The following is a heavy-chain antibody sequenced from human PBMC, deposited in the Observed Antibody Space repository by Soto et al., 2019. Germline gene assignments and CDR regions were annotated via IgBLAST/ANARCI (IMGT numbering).Heavy chain of an antibody. V-gene: IGHV1-8*01. J-gene: IGHJ6*02. D-gene: IGHD5-12*01. CDR2: MNPNSGNT. CDR1: GYIFTSYD. Sequence: ASVKVSCKASGYIFTSYDINWVRQATGQGLEWMGWMNPNSGNTGYAQKFQGRVTMTRNTSISTAYMELSSLRSEDTAVYYCARGRRRGYSGYDQDFYYYGMDVWGQGTTVTVSS. CDR3: ARGRRRGYSGYDQDFYYYGMDV.